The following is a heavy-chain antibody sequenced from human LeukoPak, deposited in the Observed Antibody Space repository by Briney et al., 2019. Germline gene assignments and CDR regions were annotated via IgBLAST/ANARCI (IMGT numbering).Heavy chain of an antibody. CDR2: ISSTGIYL. CDR3: AREMSGSGKNY. V-gene: IGHV3-21*01. J-gene: IGHJ4*02. Sequence: GGSLRLSCTTSGFTFGEYAMNWVRQAPGKGLEWVSSISSTGIYLDYADSVKGRFSISRDNAKNSLYLHLNSLRAGDTAVYYCAREMSGSGKNYWGQGTLVAVSS. D-gene: IGHD3-10*01. CDR1: GFTFGEYA.